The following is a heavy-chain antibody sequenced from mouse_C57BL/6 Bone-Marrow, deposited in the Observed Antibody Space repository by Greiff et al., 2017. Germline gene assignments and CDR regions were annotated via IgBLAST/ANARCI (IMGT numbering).Heavy chain of an antibody. D-gene: IGHD2-1*01. CDR2: ISNGGGSP. CDR1: GFTFSDYY. V-gene: IGHV5-12*01. J-gene: IGHJ1*03. CDR3: ARYGNYWYFDV. Sequence: EVQGVESGGGLVQPGGSLKLSCAASGFTFSDYYMYWVRQTPEKRLEWVAYISNGGGSPYYPDTVQGRFTISRDNAKNTLYLQMSRLKSEDTAMYYCARYGNYWYFDVWGTGTTVTVSS.